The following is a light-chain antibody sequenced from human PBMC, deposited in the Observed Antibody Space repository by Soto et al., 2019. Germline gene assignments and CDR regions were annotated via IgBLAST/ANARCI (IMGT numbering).Light chain of an antibody. Sequence: QPVLTQPASVSGSPGQSITISCTGTSSDVGAYNYVSWSQQHPGKAPQLMIYEVSNRPSGVSNRFSGSKSGNTASLTISGLQAEDEADYYCSSYTSSSTYVFGTGTKLTVL. CDR2: EVS. J-gene: IGLJ1*01. V-gene: IGLV2-14*01. CDR1: SSDVGAYNY. CDR3: SSYTSSSTYV.